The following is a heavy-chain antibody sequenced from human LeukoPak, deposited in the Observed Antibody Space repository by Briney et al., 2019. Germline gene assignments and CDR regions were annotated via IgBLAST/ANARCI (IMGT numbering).Heavy chain of an antibody. Sequence: GGSLRLSCAASGFTFSSYAMSWVRQAPGKGLEWVSAISGSGGSTYYADSVKGRFTISRDNSKNTLYLQMNSLSAEDTAVYYCAKDLSYSSGWGDYYYYGMDVWGQGTTVTVSS. V-gene: IGHV3-23*01. CDR1: GFTFSSYA. CDR3: AKDLSYSSGWGDYYYYGMDV. J-gene: IGHJ6*02. D-gene: IGHD6-19*01. CDR2: ISGSGGST.